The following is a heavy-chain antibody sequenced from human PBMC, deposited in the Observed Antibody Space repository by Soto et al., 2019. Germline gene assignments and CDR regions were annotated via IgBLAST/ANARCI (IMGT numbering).Heavy chain of an antibody. CDR1: GFTFSSYG. D-gene: IGHD3-22*01. V-gene: IGHV3-30*18. CDR3: AKAPPGYYYDSSGYSPYYFDY. J-gene: IGHJ4*02. CDR2: ISYDGSNK. Sequence: PGGSLRLSCAASGFTFSSYGMHWVRQAPGKGLEWVAVISYDGSNKYYADSVKGRFTISRDNSKNTLYLQMNSLRAEDTAVYYCAKAPPGYYYDSSGYSPYYFDYWGQGTLVTVSS.